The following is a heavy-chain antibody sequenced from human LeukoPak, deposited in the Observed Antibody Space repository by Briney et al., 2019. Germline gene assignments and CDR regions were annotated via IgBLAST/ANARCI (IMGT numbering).Heavy chain of an antibody. CDR2: IYYSGST. J-gene: IGHJ5*02. V-gene: IGHV4-59*01. CDR3: ARGRGTIFGVVIRRNWFDP. Sequence: SETLSLTCTVSGGSISSYYWSWIRQPPGKGLEWIGYIYYSGSTNYNPSLKSRVTISVDTSKNQFSLKLSSVTAADTAVYYCARGRGTIFGVVIRRNWFDPWGQGTLVTVSS. D-gene: IGHD3-3*01. CDR1: GGSISSYY.